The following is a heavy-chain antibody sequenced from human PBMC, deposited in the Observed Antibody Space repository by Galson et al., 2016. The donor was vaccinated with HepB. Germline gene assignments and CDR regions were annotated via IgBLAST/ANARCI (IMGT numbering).Heavy chain of an antibody. CDR3: AKGADTAMDS. J-gene: IGHJ4*02. D-gene: IGHD5-18*01. Sequence: SLRLSCAASGFTFSNYGMHWVRQAPGKGLEWVAGISSDGSKEFYADSVKGRFTISRDNSKNTVHLQMNNMRAEDTAVYYCAKGADTAMDSWGQGTLVTVSS. CDR2: ISSDGSKE. V-gene: IGHV3-30*18. CDR1: GFTFSNYG.